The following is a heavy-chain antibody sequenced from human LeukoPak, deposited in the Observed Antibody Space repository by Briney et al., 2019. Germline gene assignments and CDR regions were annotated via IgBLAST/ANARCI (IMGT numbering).Heavy chain of an antibody. CDR2: IYYSGST. D-gene: IGHD3-10*01. Sequence: PSETLSLTCTVSGSSISSYYWSWIRQPPGKGLEWIGYIYYSGSTNYNPSLKSRVTISVDTSKNQFSLKLSSVTAADTAVYYCAREGADMVRGGSFGIFDYWGQGTLVTVSS. CDR1: GSSISSYY. CDR3: AREGADMVRGGSFGIFDY. V-gene: IGHV4-59*01. J-gene: IGHJ4*02.